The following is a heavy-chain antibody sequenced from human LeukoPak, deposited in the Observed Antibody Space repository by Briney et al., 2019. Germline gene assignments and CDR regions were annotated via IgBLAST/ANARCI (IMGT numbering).Heavy chain of an antibody. J-gene: IGHJ5*02. D-gene: IGHD2-2*01. CDR3: ARGIVVVPAATNWFDP. Sequence: SETLSLTCAVYGGSFSGYYWSWIRQPPGKGLEWIGEINHSGGTNYNPSLKSRVTISVDTSKNQFSLKLSSVTAADTAVYYCARGIVVVPAATNWFDPWGQGTLVTVSS. CDR2: INHSGGT. CDR1: GGSFSGYY. V-gene: IGHV4-34*01.